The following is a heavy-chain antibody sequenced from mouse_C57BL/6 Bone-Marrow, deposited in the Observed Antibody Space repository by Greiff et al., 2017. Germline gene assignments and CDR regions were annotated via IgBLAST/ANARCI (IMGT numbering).Heavy chain of an antibody. Sequence: EVKLVESGPGLVKPSQSLSLTCSVTGYSITSGYYWNWIRQFPGNKLEWMGYISYDGSNNYNPSLKNRISITRDTSKNQFFLKLNSVTTEDTATYYCAATVGAMDYWGQGTSVTVSS. D-gene: IGHD1-1*01. V-gene: IGHV3-6*01. CDR3: AATVGAMDY. J-gene: IGHJ4*01. CDR1: GYSITSGYY. CDR2: ISYDGSN.